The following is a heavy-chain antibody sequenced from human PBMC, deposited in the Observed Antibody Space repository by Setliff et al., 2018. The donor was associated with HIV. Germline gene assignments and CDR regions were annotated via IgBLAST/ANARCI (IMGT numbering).Heavy chain of an antibody. CDR1: GGSISISD. Sequence: KPSETLSLTCTVSGGSISISDWSWIRQPPGKGLEWIGCIYTSGNTNYDPSLKSRVTISVDTSKNQFSLKLASVTAADTAVYFCARRSDWFDPWGQGTQVTVSS. CDR2: IYTSGNT. CDR3: ARRSDWFDP. V-gene: IGHV4-4*09. J-gene: IGHJ5*02.